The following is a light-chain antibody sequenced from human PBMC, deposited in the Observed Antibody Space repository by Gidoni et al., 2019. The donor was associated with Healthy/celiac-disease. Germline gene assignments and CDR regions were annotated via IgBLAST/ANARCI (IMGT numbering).Light chain of an antibody. Sequence: TVLTQSTATLSLSPGERATLSCRASQSVSSSYLAWYQQKPGQAPGLLIYGASSRATGIPDMFSGSGSGTDFTLTISRLEPEDFAVYYCQQYCSSPRTFGQXTKVEIK. V-gene: IGKV3-20*01. CDR3: QQYCSSPRT. J-gene: IGKJ1*01. CDR1: QSVSSSY. CDR2: GAS.